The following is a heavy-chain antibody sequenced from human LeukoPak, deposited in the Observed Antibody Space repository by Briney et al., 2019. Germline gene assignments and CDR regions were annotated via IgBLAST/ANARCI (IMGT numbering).Heavy chain of an antibody. CDR1: GYTLTELS. CDR3: AREWGLESSGYYYAY. V-gene: IGHV1-69*13. CDR2: ITPIFGTA. D-gene: IGHD3-22*01. Sequence: SVKVSCKVSGYTLTELSMHWVRQAPGKGLEWMGGITPIFGTANFAQKFQGRVSITADESTSTAFMELSSLRSEDTAVYYCAREWGLESSGYYYAYWAQGTLVTVSS. J-gene: IGHJ4*02.